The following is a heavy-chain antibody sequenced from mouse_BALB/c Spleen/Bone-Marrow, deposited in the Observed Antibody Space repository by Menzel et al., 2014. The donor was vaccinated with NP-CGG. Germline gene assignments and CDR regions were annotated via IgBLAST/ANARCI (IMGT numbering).Heavy chain of an antibody. Sequence: VQLPHSRPDLAKPGASVKLSCKASGYSFTGYNMNWVKQSNGTSLEWIGNIDHYYGGTTYNQKFKGKSTLTVDMTYSKACMQLKGLTSEDSAVYYGARVGDNRHVDGWCAGNTGNV. D-gene: IGHD3-3*01. CDR1: GYSFTGYN. V-gene: IGHV1S135*01. CDR3: ARVGDNRHVDG. CDR2: IDHYYGGT. J-gene: IGHJ1*01.